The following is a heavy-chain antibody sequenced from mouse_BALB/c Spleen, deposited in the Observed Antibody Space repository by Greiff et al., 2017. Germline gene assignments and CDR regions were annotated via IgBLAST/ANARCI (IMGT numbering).Heavy chain of an antibody. D-gene: IGHD2-2*01. CDR1: GFSLSTSGMG. V-gene: IGHV8-12*01. CDR2: IYWDDDK. Sequence: QVTLKVSGPGILQPSQTLSLTCSFSGFSLSTSGMGVSWIRQPSGKGLEWLAHIYWDDDKRYNPSLKSRLTISKDTSRNQVFLKITSVDTADTATYYCAWGYPYAMDYWGQGTSVTVSS. J-gene: IGHJ4*01. CDR3: AWGYPYAMDY.